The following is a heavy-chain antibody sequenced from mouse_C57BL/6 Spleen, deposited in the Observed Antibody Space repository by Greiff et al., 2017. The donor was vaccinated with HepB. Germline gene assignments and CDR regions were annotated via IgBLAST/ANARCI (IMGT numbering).Heavy chain of an antibody. CDR2: ISSGGDYI. CDR1: GFTFSSYA. D-gene: IGHD1-1*01. Sequence: EVQLVESGEGLAKPGGSLKLSCAASGFTFSSYAMSWVRQTPEKRLEWVAYISSGGDYIYYADTVKGRFTISRDNARNTLYLQMSSLKSEDTAMYYCTRVYYYGSSSPAWFAYWGQGTLVTVSA. V-gene: IGHV5-9-1*02. CDR3: TRVYYYGSSSPAWFAY. J-gene: IGHJ3*01.